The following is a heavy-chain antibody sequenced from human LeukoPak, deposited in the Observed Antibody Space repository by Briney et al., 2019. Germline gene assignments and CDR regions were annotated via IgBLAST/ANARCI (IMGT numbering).Heavy chain of an antibody. J-gene: IGHJ4*02. CDR2: IYYSGST. V-gene: IGHV4-59*01. D-gene: IGHD3-22*01. CDR1: GGSISSYY. Sequence: SETLSLTCTVWGGSISSYYWSWIRQPPGKGREGIGYIYYSGSTNYNPSLKSRVTISVDTSKNQFSLKLSSVTAADTAVYYCARYTYDSSGYYFMYYWGQGTLVTVSS. CDR3: ARYTYDSSGYYFMYY.